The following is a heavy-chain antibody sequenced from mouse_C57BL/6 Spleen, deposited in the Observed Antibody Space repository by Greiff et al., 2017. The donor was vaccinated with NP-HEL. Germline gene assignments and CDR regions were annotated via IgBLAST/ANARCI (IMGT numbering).Heavy chain of an antibody. CDR1: GYTFTDYY. CDR3: ARFTVPYYFDY. D-gene: IGHD1-1*01. Sequence: VQLQQSGPELVKPGASVKISCKASGYTFTDYYMNWVKQSHGKSLEWIGDINPNNGGTSYNQKFKGKATLTVDKSSSTAYMELRSLTSEDSAVYYCARFTVPYYFDYWGQGTTLTVSS. J-gene: IGHJ2*01. CDR2: INPNNGGT. V-gene: IGHV1-26*01.